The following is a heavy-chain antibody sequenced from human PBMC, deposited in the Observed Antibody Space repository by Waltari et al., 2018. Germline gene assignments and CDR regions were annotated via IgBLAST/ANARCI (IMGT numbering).Heavy chain of an antibody. J-gene: IGHJ4*02. D-gene: IGHD5-12*01. V-gene: IGHV3-53*01. CDR1: GFTVSSNY. CDR2: IYSGGST. Sequence: EVQLVESGGGLIQPGVSLRLSCAASGFTVSSNYMSWVRKAPGKGLEWVSVIYSGGSTYYADSVKGRFTISRDNSKNTLYLQMNSLRAEDTAVYYCARGGYSGYDSTFDYWGQGTLVTVSS. CDR3: ARGGYSGYDSTFDY.